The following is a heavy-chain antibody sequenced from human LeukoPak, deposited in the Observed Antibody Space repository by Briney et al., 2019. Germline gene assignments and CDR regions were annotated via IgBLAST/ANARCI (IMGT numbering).Heavy chain of an antibody. CDR1: GGSISSSSYY. CDR2: IYYSGST. Sequence: SETLSLTCTVSGGSISSSSYYWGWIRQPPGKGLEWIGSIYYSGSTYYNPSLKSRVTISVDTSKNQFSLKLSSVTAADTAVYYCAMKRVELGGGNVDYWGQGTLVTVSS. J-gene: IGHJ4*02. V-gene: IGHV4-39*07. D-gene: IGHD4-23*01. CDR3: AMKRVELGGGNVDY.